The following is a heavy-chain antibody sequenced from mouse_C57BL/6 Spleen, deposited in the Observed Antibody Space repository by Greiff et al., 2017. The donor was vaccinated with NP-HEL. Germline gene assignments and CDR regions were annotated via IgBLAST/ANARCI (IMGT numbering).Heavy chain of an antibody. Sequence: QVQLQQPGAELVMPGASVKLSCKASGYTFTSYWMHWVKQRPGQGLEWIGEIDPSDSYTNYNQKFKGKSTLTVDKSSSTAYMQLSSLTSEDAADYYCASSGSGYSMDYWGQGTSVTVSS. CDR1: GYTFTSYW. CDR2: IDPSDSYT. D-gene: IGHD3-2*02. CDR3: ASSGSGYSMDY. V-gene: IGHV1-69*01. J-gene: IGHJ4*01.